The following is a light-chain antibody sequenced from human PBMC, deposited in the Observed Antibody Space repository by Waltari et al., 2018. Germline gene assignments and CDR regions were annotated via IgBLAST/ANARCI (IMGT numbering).Light chain of an antibody. V-gene: IGLV1-44*01. J-gene: IGLJ3*02. CDR2: SNT. Sequence: QSVLTQPPSASGTPGQRVTISCSGSSSNIGSNTVNWYQQLPGTAPKLLIYSNTQRPSGAPYRFSGSKSGTSASLAISGLQSEDDADYYCAAWDDSLNGWVFGGGTKLTVL. CDR3: AAWDDSLNGWV. CDR1: SSNIGSNT.